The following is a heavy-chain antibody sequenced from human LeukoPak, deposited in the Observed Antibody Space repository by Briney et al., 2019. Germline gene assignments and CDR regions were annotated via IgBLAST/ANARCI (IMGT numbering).Heavy chain of an antibody. V-gene: IGHV1-2*02. CDR2: INPKSGGT. J-gene: IGHJ4*02. D-gene: IGHD6-13*01. CDR3: ARAAAAVGTAGF. Sequence: ASVKVSCKASGYILTGYYLHWVRQAPGQGLEWMGWINPKSGGTNYARRFKGRITMTRDTSITTVYMDLSRLRSDDTAVYFCARAAAAVGTAGFWGQGTLVTVSS. CDR1: GYILTGYY.